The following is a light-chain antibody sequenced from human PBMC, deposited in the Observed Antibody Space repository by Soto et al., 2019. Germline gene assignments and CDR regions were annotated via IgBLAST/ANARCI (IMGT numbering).Light chain of an antibody. CDR1: SSDIGSNT. Sequence: QSVLTQPPSASGTPGQRVTISCSGSSSDIGSNTVNWYQQLPGTAPKLLIYSNNQRPSGVPDRFSGSKSGTSASLAISGLQSEDAADYYCAAWDDSLSGVLFGGGTQLTVL. CDR3: AAWDDSLSGVL. CDR2: SNN. J-gene: IGLJ2*01. V-gene: IGLV1-44*01.